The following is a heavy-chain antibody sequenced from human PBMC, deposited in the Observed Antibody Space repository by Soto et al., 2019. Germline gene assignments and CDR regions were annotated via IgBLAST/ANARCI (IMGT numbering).Heavy chain of an antibody. CDR2: IYYSGST. CDR3: ARDQGSSSWFWFDP. CDR1: CGSISSYY. D-gene: IGHD6-13*01. Sequence: SETLSLTCTVSCGSISSYYWSWIRQPPGKGLEWIGYIYYSGSTNYNPSLKSRVTISVDTSKNQFSLKLSSVTAADTAVYYCARDQGSSSWFWFDPWGQGTLVTVSS. J-gene: IGHJ5*02. V-gene: IGHV4-59*01.